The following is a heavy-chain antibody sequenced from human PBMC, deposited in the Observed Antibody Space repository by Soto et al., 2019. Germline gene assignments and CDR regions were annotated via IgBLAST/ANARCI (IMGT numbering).Heavy chain of an antibody. Sequence: SETLSLTCTVSGGSISSSSYYWGWIRQHPGKGLEWIGYIYYSGSTYYNPSLKSRVTISVDTSKNQFSLKLSSVTAADTAVYYCARGIGIPANWFDPWGQGTLVTVSS. D-gene: IGHD1-1*01. CDR2: IYYSGST. CDR1: GGSISSSSYY. V-gene: IGHV4-31*03. J-gene: IGHJ5*02. CDR3: ARGIGIPANWFDP.